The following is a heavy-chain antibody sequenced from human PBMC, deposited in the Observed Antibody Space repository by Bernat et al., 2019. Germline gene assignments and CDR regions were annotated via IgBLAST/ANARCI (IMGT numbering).Heavy chain of an antibody. Sequence: EVQLVESGGGLVQPGGSLRLSCAASGFTFSSYSMNWVRQAPGKGLEWVSYISSSSSTIYYADSVKGRFTISRDNAKNSLYLQMNSLRAEDTAVYYCARDIGSIKGGAFDIWGQGTMVTVSS. J-gene: IGHJ3*02. CDR1: GFTFSSYS. D-gene: IGHD2-15*01. CDR2: ISSSSSTI. CDR3: ARDIGSIKGGAFDI. V-gene: IGHV3-48*01.